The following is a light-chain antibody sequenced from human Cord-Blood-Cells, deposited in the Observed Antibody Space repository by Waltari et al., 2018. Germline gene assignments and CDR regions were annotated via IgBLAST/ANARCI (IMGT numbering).Light chain of an antibody. CDR1: SPHIGRKT. CDR2: SNN. J-gene: IGLJ1*01. Sequence: QSVLTQPPSASGTPGQRVTISCSGSSPHIGRKTLTRYQQLPGTAPKLRIYSNNQRPSGVPDRFSGSKSGTSASLAISGLQSEDEADYYCAAWDDSLNGYVFGTGTKVTVL. CDR3: AAWDDSLNGYV. V-gene: IGLV1-44*01.